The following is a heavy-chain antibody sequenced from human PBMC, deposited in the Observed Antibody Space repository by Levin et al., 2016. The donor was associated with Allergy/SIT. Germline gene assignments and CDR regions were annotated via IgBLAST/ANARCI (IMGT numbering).Heavy chain of an antibody. V-gene: IGHV1-2*02. Sequence: WVRQAPGQGLEWMGWIDPKSGDTGYAPNFQGRLTMTRDTSINTAYIELTSLRSDDTAVYFCTLLGFSSGWEGFASWGQGTLVTVSS. J-gene: IGHJ4*02. CDR2: IDPKSGDT. D-gene: IGHD6-19*01. CDR3: TLLGFSSGWEGFAS.